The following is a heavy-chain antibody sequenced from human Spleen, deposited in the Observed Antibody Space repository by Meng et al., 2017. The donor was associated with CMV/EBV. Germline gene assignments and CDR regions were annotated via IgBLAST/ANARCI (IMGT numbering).Heavy chain of an antibody. CDR3: ARENQLAERDY. CDR1: GYTFTGYY. J-gene: IGHJ4*02. CDR2: INPRNGGT. D-gene: IGHD2-2*01. V-gene: IGHV1-2*02. Sequence: ASVKVSCKASGYTFTGYYMHWVRQAPGQGLEWMGWINPRNGGTNYAQKFQGRVTMTRDTSINTVYLVLTTLRSDDTAVYFCARENQLAERDYWGQGTLVTVSS.